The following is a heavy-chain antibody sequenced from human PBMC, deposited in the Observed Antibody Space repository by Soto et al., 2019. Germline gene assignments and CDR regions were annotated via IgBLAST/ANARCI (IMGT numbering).Heavy chain of an antibody. CDR2: IIHIFGTA. CDR1: GGTFSSYA. D-gene: IGHD2-15*01. V-gene: IGHV1-69*01. CDR3: ARSRLRCSGGSCYQGFDY. J-gene: IGHJ4*02. Sequence: QVQLVQSGAEVKKPGSSVKVSCKASGGTFSSYAISWVRQAPGQGLEWMGGIIHIFGTANYAQKFQGRVTITADESTSTAYMELSSLRSEDTAVYYCARSRLRCSGGSCYQGFDYWGQGTLVTVSS.